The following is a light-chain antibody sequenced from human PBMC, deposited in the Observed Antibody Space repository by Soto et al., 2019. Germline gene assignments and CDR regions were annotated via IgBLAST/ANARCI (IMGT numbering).Light chain of an antibody. CDR3: QQYKNWPL. V-gene: IGKV3-15*01. Sequence: MMMTQSPATWSVSPGERVTLACRTSHSVNSHVAWYQQKPGQAPRLLLYGASTRATGIPVRFSGSGFGTEFTLTISSLQSEDVAVYYCQQYKNWPLFGQGTRLEIK. J-gene: IGKJ5*01. CDR2: GAS. CDR1: HSVNSH.